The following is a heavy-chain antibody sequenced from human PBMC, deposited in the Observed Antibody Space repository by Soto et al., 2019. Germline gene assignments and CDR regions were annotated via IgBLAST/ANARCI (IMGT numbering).Heavy chain of an antibody. Sequence: SETLSLTCTVSGGSISSYYWSWIRQPPGKGLEWIGYIYYSGSTNYNPSLKSRVTISVDTSKNQFSLKLSSVTAADTAVYYCARLWFGELDYYYYYMDVWGKGTTVTVSS. J-gene: IGHJ6*03. V-gene: IGHV4-59*08. CDR2: IYYSGST. CDR1: GGSISSYY. CDR3: ARLWFGELDYYYYYMDV. D-gene: IGHD3-10*01.